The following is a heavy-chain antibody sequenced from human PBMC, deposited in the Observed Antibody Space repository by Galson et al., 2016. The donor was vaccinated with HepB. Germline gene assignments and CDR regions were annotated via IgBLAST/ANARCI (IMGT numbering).Heavy chain of an antibody. J-gene: IGHJ4*02. CDR3: ARAVVARGPRFDY. D-gene: IGHD3-10*01. Sequence: SLRLSCAASGFTFSTYSMTWVRQAPGKGLEWISYIGSANGTIYYADSVKGRFTISRDNAKNSLYLQMNSLRDDDTAVYYCARAVVARGPRFDYWGQGTLVIVSS. CDR2: IGSANGTI. V-gene: IGHV3-48*02. CDR1: GFTFSTYS.